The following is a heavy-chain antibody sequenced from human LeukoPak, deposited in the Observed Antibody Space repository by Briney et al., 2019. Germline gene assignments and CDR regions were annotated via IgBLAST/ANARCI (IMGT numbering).Heavy chain of an antibody. J-gene: IGHJ4*02. D-gene: IGHD3-22*01. CDR3: ARDYGYYYDSSGTVYYFDY. CDR1: GYTFTSYG. V-gene: IGHV1-18*01. CDR2: ISAYNGNT. Sequence: ASVKVSCKASGYTFTSYGISWVRQAPGQGLEWMGWISAYNGNTNYAQKLQGRVTMTTDTSTSTAYMELRSLRSDDTAVCYCARDYGYYYDSSGTVYYFDYWGQGTLVTVSS.